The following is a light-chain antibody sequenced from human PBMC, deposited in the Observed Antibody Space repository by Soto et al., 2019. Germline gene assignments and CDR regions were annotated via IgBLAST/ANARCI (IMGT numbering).Light chain of an antibody. CDR2: GAS. J-gene: IGKJ1*01. CDR3: QQYNTWST. Sequence: EIVLTQSPGTLSLSPGERATLSCRASQSVSSSYLAWYQQKPGQAPRLLIYGASSRATGIPDRFSGSGSGTDFTLTISRLEPEDFAVYYCQQYNTWSTFGQGTKVDI. CDR1: QSVSSSY. V-gene: IGKV3-20*01.